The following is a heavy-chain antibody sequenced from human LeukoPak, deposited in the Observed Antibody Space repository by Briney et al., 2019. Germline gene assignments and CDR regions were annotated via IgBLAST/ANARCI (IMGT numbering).Heavy chain of an antibody. J-gene: IGHJ4*02. CDR1: GFTFDDYG. Sequence: GGSLRLSCAASGFTFDDYGMSWVRQAPGKGLEWVSAISGSGGSTYYADSVKGRFTISRDNSKNTLYLQMNSLRAEDTAVYYCANKIGKSGSFHYWGQGTLVTVSS. CDR3: ANKIGKSGSFHY. CDR2: ISGSGGST. D-gene: IGHD1-26*01. V-gene: IGHV3-23*01.